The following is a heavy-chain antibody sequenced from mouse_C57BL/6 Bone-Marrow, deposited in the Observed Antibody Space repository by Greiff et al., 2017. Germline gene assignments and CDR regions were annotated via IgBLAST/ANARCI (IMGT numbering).Heavy chain of an antibody. Sequence: VQLQQPGAELVRPGSSVKLSCKASGYTFTSYWMDWVKQRPGQGLEWIGNIYPSDSATHYNQKFKDKATLTVDKSSSTAYMQLSSLTSEDSAVYYCARSGELAPDYWGQGTTLTGSS. CDR1: GYTFTSYW. V-gene: IGHV1-61*01. J-gene: IGHJ2*01. D-gene: IGHD4-1*01. CDR2: IYPSDSAT. CDR3: ARSGELAPDY.